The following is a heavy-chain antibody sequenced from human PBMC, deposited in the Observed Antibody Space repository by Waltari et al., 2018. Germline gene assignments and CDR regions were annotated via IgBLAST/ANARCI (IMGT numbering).Heavy chain of an antibody. CDR3: ARKRVVPAARAPGYFDY. Sequence: QVQLQESGPGLVKPSGTLSLTCAVSGGSISSSNWWSWVRQPPGKGLEWIGEIYHSGSTNYTPSLTSRVTISVDKSKNQFSLKLSSVTAADTAVYYCARKRVVPAARAPGYFDYWGQGTLVTVSS. CDR1: GGSISSSNW. D-gene: IGHD2-2*01. CDR2: IYHSGST. J-gene: IGHJ4*02. V-gene: IGHV4-4*02.